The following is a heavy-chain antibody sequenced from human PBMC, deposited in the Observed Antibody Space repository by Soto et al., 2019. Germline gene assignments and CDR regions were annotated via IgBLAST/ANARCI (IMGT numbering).Heavy chain of an antibody. J-gene: IGHJ6*02. D-gene: IGHD3-10*02. V-gene: IGHV3-73*02. CDR1: GFTFSGSS. Sequence: EVQLVESGGGLVQPGGSLKLSCAASGFTFSGSSMHWVRQASGKGLEWVGRIRSKANSYATAYAASVKGRFTISRDDSKNTAYLQMNSLKTGDTAVYYCTSLTLIYSADDVWGQGTTVTVSS. CDR3: TSLTLIYSADDV. CDR2: IRSKANSYAT.